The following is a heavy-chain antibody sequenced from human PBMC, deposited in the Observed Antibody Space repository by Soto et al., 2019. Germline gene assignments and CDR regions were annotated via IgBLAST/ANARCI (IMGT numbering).Heavy chain of an antibody. Sequence: GGTLILSWAASGLNFSSSTMSWVRQAPRKGLEWVSAMSGSGDSTYYADSVKGRFTISRDEANNSIYLQMNSLRAEDTAVSYYATLWGYTFGTADFDYWGPASLVTVSS. CDR3: ATLWGYTFGTADFDY. J-gene: IGHJ4*01. CDR2: MSGSGDST. V-gene: IGHV3-23*01. CDR1: GLNFSSST. D-gene: IGHD5-18*01.